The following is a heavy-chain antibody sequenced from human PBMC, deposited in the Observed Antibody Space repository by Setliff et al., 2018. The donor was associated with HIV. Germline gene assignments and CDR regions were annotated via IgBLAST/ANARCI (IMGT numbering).Heavy chain of an antibody. Sequence: SVKVSCKASGGTFTNYVISWVRQAPGQGLEWMGGIIPIVKIANYAQKFKGRVTITADKYTNTVYMGMRSLRSEDTAVYYCTGGWSEDLEAYWGQGTLVTVS. J-gene: IGHJ4*02. CDR2: IIPIVKIA. D-gene: IGHD2-15*01. CDR1: GGTFTNYV. CDR3: TGGWSEDLEAY. V-gene: IGHV1-69*10.